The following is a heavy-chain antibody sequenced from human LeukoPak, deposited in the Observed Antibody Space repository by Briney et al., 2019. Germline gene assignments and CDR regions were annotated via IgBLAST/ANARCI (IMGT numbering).Heavy chain of an antibody. CDR1: GGTFSSYA. V-gene: IGHV1-18*01. Sequence: ASVKVSCKASGGTFSSYAISWVRQAPGQGLEWMGWISAYNGNTNYAQKLQGRVTMTTDTSTSTAYMELRSLRSDDTAVYYCARVGNYDFWSGYGYMDVWGKGTTVTVSS. CDR3: ARVGNYDFWSGYGYMDV. J-gene: IGHJ6*03. D-gene: IGHD3-3*01. CDR2: ISAYNGNT.